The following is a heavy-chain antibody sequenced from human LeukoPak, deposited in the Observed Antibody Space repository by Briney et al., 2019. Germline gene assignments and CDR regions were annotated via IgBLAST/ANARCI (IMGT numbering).Heavy chain of an antibody. CDR2: IRSKANNYAT. Sequence: PGGSLRLSCAASGSTFSGSAMHWVRQAPGKGLEWVGSIRSKANNYATAYAASVKGRFTISRDDSKNTAYLQMNSLKTEDTAVYYCTRHGNALDIWGQGTMVTVSS. CDR3: TRHGNALDI. CDR1: GSTFSGSA. V-gene: IGHV3-73*01. J-gene: IGHJ3*02.